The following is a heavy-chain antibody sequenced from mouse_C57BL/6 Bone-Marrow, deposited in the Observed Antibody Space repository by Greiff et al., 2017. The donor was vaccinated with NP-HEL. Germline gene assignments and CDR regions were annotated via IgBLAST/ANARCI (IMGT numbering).Heavy chain of an antibody. D-gene: IGHD2-2*01. CDR2: IRLKSDNYAT. Sequence: EVKLVESGGGLVQPGGSMKLSCVASGFTFSNYWMNWVRQSPEKGLEWVAQIRLKSDNYATHYAESVKGRFTISRDDSKSSVYLQMNNLRAEDTGIYYCTGKVGYDEWYFDVWGTGTTVTVSS. CDR1: GFTFSNYW. J-gene: IGHJ1*03. CDR3: TGKVGYDEWYFDV. V-gene: IGHV6-3*01.